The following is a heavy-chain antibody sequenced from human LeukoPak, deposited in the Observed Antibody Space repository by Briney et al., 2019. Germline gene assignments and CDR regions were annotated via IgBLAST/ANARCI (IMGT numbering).Heavy chain of an antibody. CDR2: ISYDGSNK. D-gene: IGHD2-15*01. CDR1: GFTFSSYG. V-gene: IGHV3-30*18. Sequence: GRSLRLSCAASGFTFSSYGMHWVRQAPGKGLEWVAVISYDGSNKYYADSVKGRFTISRDNSKNTLYLQMNSLRAEDTAVYYCAKDHIVVAVAATPDYWGQGTLVTVSS. CDR3: AKDHIVVAVAATPDY. J-gene: IGHJ4*02.